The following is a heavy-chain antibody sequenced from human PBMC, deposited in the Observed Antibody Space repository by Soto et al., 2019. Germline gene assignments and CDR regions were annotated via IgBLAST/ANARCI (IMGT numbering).Heavy chain of an antibody. CDR2: IYYSGST. J-gene: IGHJ4*02. D-gene: IGHD1-26*01. CDR1: GGSISSGGYY. Sequence: QVQLQESGPGLVKPSQTLPLTCTVSGGSISSGGYYWSWIRQHPGMGLEWIGYIYYSGSTYYNPAFKTRVTISVDTSKNQCSLKLSSVTAADTAVYYCAGMYSGSRGGTLRYWGQGTLVTVSS. CDR3: AGMYSGSRGGTLRY. V-gene: IGHV4-31*03.